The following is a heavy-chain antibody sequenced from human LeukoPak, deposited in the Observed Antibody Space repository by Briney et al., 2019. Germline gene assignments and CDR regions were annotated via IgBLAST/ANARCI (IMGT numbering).Heavy chain of an antibody. CDR2: ISSSSSYI. Sequence: GGSLRLSCAASGFTFSSYSMTWVRQAPGKGLEWVSSISSSSSYIYYADSVKGRFTISRDNAKNSLYLQMNSLRAEDTAVYYCARGHYDILTGYYWMDYWGQGTLVTVSS. D-gene: IGHD3-9*01. V-gene: IGHV3-21*01. CDR3: ARGHYDILTGYYWMDY. CDR1: GFTFSSYS. J-gene: IGHJ4*02.